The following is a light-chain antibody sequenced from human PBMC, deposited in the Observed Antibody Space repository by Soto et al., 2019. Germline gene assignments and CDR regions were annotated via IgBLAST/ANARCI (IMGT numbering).Light chain of an antibody. J-gene: IGLJ1*01. CDR2: EGS. CDR3: CSYAGSSTYV. CDR1: SSDVGSYNL. Sequence: QSVLTHPGSVSWSPGQSITIACTGTSSDVGSYNLVSWYQQHPGKAPKLMIYEGSKRPSGVSNRFSGSKSGNTASLTISGLQAEEEADYYCCSYAGSSTYVFGTGTKVTXL. V-gene: IGLV2-23*01.